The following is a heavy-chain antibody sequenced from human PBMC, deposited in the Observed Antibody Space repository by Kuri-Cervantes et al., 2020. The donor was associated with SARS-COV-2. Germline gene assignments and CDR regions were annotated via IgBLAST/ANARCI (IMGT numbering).Heavy chain of an antibody. CDR1: GFTFSSYS. CDR3: AGDHYYYHYMDV. J-gene: IGHJ6*03. V-gene: IGHV3-21*01. CDR2: ISSSSSYM. Sequence: GGSLRLSCAASGFTFSSYSMNWVRQAPGKGLEWVSSISSSSSYMYYADSVKGRFTISRDNAKNSLYLQMNSLRAEDTAVYYCAGDHYYYHYMDVWGKGTTVTVSS. D-gene: IGHD3-10*01.